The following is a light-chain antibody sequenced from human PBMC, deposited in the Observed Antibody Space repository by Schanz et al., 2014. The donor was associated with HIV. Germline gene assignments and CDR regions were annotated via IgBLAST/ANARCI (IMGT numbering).Light chain of an antibody. J-gene: IGKJ5*01. CDR3: QQRSDWPPEVT. CDR1: QSVSSSY. V-gene: IGKV3D-20*02. CDR2: GAS. Sequence: EIVLTQSPGTLSLSPGERATLSCRASQSVSSSYLAWYQQKPGQAPRLLIYGASSRATGIPDRFSGSGSGTDFTLTIDSLEPEDFAVYYCQQRSDWPPEVTFGQGTRLEIK.